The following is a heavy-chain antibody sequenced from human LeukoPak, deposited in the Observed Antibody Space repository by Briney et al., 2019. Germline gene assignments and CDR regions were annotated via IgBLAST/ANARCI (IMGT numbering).Heavy chain of an antibody. CDR3: ARSDILTGYLFDY. CDR1: GGSISSGDYY. D-gene: IGHD3-9*01. Sequence: SQTLSLTCTVSGGSISSGDYYWSWIRQPPGKGLEWIGNIYYSGSTYYNPSLKSRVTISVDTSKNQFSLKLSSVTAADTAVYYCARSDILTGYLFDYWGQGTLVTVSS. V-gene: IGHV4-30-4*01. J-gene: IGHJ4*02. CDR2: IYYSGST.